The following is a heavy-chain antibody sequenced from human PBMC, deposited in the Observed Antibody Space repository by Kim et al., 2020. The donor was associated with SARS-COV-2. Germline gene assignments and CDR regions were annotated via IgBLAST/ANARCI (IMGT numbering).Heavy chain of an antibody. CDR1: GYTFTSYG. Sequence: ASVKVSCKASGYTFTSYGISWVRQAPGQGLEWMGWISAYNGNTNHAQKFQGRVTMTTDTSTSTAYMELRGLRSDDTAVYYCARDVVAPRQWAWTYYYYGMDVWGQGTTVTVSS. D-gene: IGHD2-2*01. V-gene: IGHV1-18*04. CDR2: ISAYNGNT. CDR3: ARDVVAPRQWAWTYYYYGMDV. J-gene: IGHJ6*02.